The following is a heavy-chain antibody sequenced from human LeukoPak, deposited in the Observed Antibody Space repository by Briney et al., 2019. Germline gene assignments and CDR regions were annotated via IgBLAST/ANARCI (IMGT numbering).Heavy chain of an antibody. Sequence: GRSLRLSCAASGFTFSSYSMNWVRQAPGKGLEWVSSISSSSSYIYYADSVKGRFTISRDNAKNSLYLQMNSLRAEDTAVYYCARVGARWLQCPDYWGQGTLVTVSS. D-gene: IGHD5-24*01. CDR2: ISSSSSYI. CDR1: GFTFSSYS. V-gene: IGHV3-21*01. CDR3: ARVGARWLQCPDY. J-gene: IGHJ4*02.